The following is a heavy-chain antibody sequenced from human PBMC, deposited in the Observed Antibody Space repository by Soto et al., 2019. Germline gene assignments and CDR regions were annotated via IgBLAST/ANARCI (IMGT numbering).Heavy chain of an antibody. V-gene: IGHV1-18*01. CDR3: AMVDVYVTPSPQDV. CDR1: GYSFTRYG. Sequence: QVQLVQSRAEVKNPGASVKVSCKASGYSFTRYGIAWARQAPGQGLEWMGWINTYNGNTNYAQNLQGRVTLTTDTXXITAYMALTSLRSNDTAIYYCAMVDVYVTPSPQDVWGQGTTVIVSS. CDR2: INTYNGNT. D-gene: IGHD3-16*01. J-gene: IGHJ6*02.